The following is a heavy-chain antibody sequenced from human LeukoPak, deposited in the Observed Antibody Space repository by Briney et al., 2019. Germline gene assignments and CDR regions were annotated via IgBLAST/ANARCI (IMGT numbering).Heavy chain of an antibody. J-gene: IGHJ4*02. CDR3: AKAHDYGDYAGFDY. CDR1: GFNFDDYA. Sequence: PGGSLRLSCAASGFNFDDYAMHWVRQAPGKGLEWVSGISWSSGNIAYADSVKGRFTISRDSAKTSLYLQINNLRAEDTALYYCAKAHDYGDYAGFDYWGQGTLVSVSS. D-gene: IGHD4-17*01. CDR2: ISWSSGNI. V-gene: IGHV3-9*01.